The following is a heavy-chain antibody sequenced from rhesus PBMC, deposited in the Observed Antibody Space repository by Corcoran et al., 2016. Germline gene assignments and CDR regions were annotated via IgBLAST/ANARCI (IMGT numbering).Heavy chain of an antibody. CDR1: GFTFSSYG. J-gene: IGHJ4*01. CDR3: TRDRDNWAPFDF. Sequence: EVQLVESGGGLVQPGGSLRLSCAASGFTFSSYGMHWVRQAPGKGLGWVASINTAWDFIRYPDSVKGRFTISRDNGKNSLSLQMSSLRAEDTAVYYCTRDRDNWAPFDFWGQGVLVTVSS. D-gene: IGHD7-45*01. V-gene: IGHV3-183*01. CDR2: INTAWDFI.